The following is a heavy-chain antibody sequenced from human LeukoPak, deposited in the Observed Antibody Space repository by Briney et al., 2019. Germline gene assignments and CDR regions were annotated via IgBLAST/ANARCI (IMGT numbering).Heavy chain of an antibody. Sequence: SETLSLTCALPGDSISRGGYSWSSIRQPPGKGLGWIGYIYHSGSTSYNPPLKSRVTISVDRSKNQFSLQLSSVTAADTAVYCCASVRGVGLYFDFWGQGTLVSVLS. J-gene: IGHJ4*02. V-gene: IGHV4-30-2*01. CDR3: ASVRGVGLYFDF. CDR2: IYHSGST. D-gene: IGHD3-10*02. CDR1: GDSISRGGYS.